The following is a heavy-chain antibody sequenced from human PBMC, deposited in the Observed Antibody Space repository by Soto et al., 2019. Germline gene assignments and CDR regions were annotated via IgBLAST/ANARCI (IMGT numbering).Heavy chain of an antibody. V-gene: IGHV1-18*01. CDR1: GYTISSYG. CDR3: ARDLFFDCIWGGYSTLGY. Sequence: ASVKVSCKASGYTISSYGINRVRQAPREGLEWLGWISAYNGKTHYAQKIQDRVTMTTDTSTSTAYMELRSLTSDDTAVYYCARDLFFDCIWGGYSTLGYWGPGTLVTGSS. D-gene: IGHD3-16*01. J-gene: IGHJ4*02. CDR2: ISAYNGKT.